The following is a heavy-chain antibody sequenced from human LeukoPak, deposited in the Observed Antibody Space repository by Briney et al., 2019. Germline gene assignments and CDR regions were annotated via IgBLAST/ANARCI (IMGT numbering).Heavy chain of an antibody. CDR3: ARRDPLCSSSSCYKDY. D-gene: IGHD2-2*02. V-gene: IGHV4-34*01. Sequence: SETLSLTCAVYGGSFSGYYWSWIRQPPGKGLEWIGEINPSGSTNYNPSLKSRVTISVDTTKNQFSLKVTSVTAADTAVYYCARRDPLCSSSSCYKDYWGQGTLVTVSS. CDR1: GGSFSGYY. CDR2: INPSGST. J-gene: IGHJ4*02.